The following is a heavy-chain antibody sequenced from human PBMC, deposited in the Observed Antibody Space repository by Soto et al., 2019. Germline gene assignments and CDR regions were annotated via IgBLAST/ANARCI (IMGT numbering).Heavy chain of an antibody. CDR1: GFTFSSYG. J-gene: IGHJ4*02. CDR2: IWYDGSNK. V-gene: IGHV3-33*01. Sequence: GGSLRLSCAASGFTFSSYGMHWVRQAPGKGLEWVAVIWYDGSNKYYADSVKGRFTISRDNSKNTLYLQMNSLRAEDTAVYYCARDRGAAAGTGDYWGQGTLVTVSS. D-gene: IGHD6-13*01. CDR3: ARDRGAAAGTGDY.